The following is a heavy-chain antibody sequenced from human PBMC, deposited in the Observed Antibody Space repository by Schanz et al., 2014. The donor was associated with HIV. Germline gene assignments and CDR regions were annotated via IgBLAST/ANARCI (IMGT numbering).Heavy chain of an antibody. CDR1: GLTFSNYA. D-gene: IGHD3-9*01. CDR2: IVSSGGDT. V-gene: IGHV3-23*01. Sequence: EVQLMDSGGGLVRPGGSLRLSCAASGLTFSNYAMSWVRQAPGKGLEWVSAIVSSGGDTYYADFVEGRFTISRDNSKNTLYLQMHSLRAEDTAVYYYAKSSGWLYAHFDYWGQGTLVTVSS. J-gene: IGHJ4*02. CDR3: AKSSGWLYAHFDY.